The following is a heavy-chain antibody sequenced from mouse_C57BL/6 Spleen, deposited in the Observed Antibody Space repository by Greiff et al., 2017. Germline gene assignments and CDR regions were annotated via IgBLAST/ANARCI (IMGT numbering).Heavy chain of an antibody. V-gene: IGHV2-5*01. Sequence: VQRVESGPGLVQPSQSLSITCTVSGFSLTSYGVHWVRQSPGKGLEWLGVIWRGGSTDYNAAFMSRLSITKDNSKSQVFLKMNSLQTDDTAMYYCAKRDGYGPFAYWGQGTLVTVSA. CDR1: GFSLTSYG. CDR2: IWRGGST. CDR3: AKRDGYGPFAY. J-gene: IGHJ3*01. D-gene: IGHD2-2*01.